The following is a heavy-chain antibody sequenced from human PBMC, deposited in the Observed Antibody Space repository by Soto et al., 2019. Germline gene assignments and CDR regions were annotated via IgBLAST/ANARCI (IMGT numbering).Heavy chain of an antibody. CDR2: ISYDGSNK. CDR3: AREHYYDSSGYWALDY. V-gene: IGHV3-30-3*01. J-gene: IGHJ4*02. D-gene: IGHD3-22*01. Sequence: QVQLVESGGGVVQPGRSLRLSCAASGFTFSSYAMHWVRQAPGKGLEWVAVISYDGSNKYYADSVKGRFTISRDNSKNTLYLLMNSLRAEDTAVYYCAREHYYDSSGYWALDYWGQGTLVTVSS. CDR1: GFTFSSYA.